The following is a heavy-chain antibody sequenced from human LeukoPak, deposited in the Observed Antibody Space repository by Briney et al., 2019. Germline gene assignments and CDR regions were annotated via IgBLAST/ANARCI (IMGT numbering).Heavy chain of an antibody. CDR3: ARGTPSCTSASCYNF. Sequence: ASVKVSCKASGYSFSSFDINWVRQVTEQGLEWMGWMNPNSGNTGYAQSFQGRVTMTRDTSLNTAYMELSSLRSGDTAVYYCARGTPSCTSASCYNFWGQGTLVTVSS. J-gene: IGHJ4*02. D-gene: IGHD2-8*02. CDR1: GYSFSSFD. CDR2: MNPNSGNT. V-gene: IGHV1-8*01.